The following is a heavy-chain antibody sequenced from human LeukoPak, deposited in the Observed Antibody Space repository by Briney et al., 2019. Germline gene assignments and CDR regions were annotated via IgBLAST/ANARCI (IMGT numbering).Heavy chain of an antibody. CDR1: GGSFSGYY. J-gene: IGHJ4*02. CDR2: INHSGST. D-gene: IGHD1-20*01. Sequence: SETLSLTCAVYGGSFSGYYWSWIRQPPGKGLEWIGEINHSGSTNYNPSLKSRVTISVDTSKNQFSLKLSSVTAADTAVYYCARVMDNWNDVRSERLIDYWGQGTLVTVSS. CDR3: ARVMDNWNDVRSERLIDY. V-gene: IGHV4-34*01.